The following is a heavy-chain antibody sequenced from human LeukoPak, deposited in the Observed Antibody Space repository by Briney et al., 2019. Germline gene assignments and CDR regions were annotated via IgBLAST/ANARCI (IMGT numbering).Heavy chain of an antibody. CDR2: IYHSGIT. CDR3: ASSSRYGDFDS. Sequence: ETLSLTCTVSGGSISGSTYYWAWIRQPPGKGLEWIGEIYHSGITNYNPSLKSRVTISVDKSKNQFSLRLSSVTAADTAVYYCASSSRYGDFDSWGQGTLVPVSS. D-gene: IGHD7-27*01. J-gene: IGHJ4*02. V-gene: IGHV4-39*07. CDR1: GGSISGSTYY.